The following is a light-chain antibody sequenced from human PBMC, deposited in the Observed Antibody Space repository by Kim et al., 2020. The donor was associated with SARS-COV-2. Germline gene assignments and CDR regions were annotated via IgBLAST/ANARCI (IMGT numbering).Light chain of an antibody. CDR3: QAWDGSTVV. V-gene: IGLV3-1*01. Sequence: SYELTQPPSMSVSPGQTASISCSGDKVTNKYVNWYQQKSGQSPVVVIYQNDERPSGIPERLSGSNSGNTATLTISGTQATDEADYYCQAWDGSTVVFGGG. J-gene: IGLJ3*02. CDR1: KVTNKY. CDR2: QND.